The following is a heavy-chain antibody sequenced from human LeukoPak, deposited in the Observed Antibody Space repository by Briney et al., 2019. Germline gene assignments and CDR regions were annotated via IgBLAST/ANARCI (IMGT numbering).Heavy chain of an antibody. CDR2: LSYDGTDW. CDR3: ARGTPAVAGIDY. Sequence: GGSLRLSCAASGFTFTTDPMHWVRQTPGKGLEWLGVLSYDGTDWYYADSVRGRSTISRDNSKKTLYLQMNSLTREDTAVYYCARGTPAVAGIDYWGLGTLVTVSS. J-gene: IGHJ4*02. D-gene: IGHD6-19*01. CDR1: GFTFTTDP. V-gene: IGHV3-30*04.